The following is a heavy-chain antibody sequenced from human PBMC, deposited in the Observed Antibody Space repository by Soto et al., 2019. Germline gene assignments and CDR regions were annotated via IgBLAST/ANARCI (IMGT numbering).Heavy chain of an antibody. J-gene: IGHJ5*02. V-gene: IGHV4-59*01. D-gene: IGHD3-10*01. Sequence: SETLSLTCTVSGASNSSYYWSWIRQPPGKGLEWIGYIYYSGSTNYNPSLKSRVTISVDTSKNQFSLKLSSVTAADTAVYYCARDRLYYYGSGSYYIGFXPWGQGTLVTVSS. CDR3: ARDRLYYYGSGSYYIGFXP. CDR2: IYYSGST. CDR1: GASNSSYY.